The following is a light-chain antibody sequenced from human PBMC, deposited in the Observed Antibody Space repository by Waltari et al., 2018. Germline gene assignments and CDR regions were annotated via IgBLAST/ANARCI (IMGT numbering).Light chain of an antibody. CDR2: VNSDGSH. V-gene: IGLV4-69*01. J-gene: IGLJ3*02. CDR3: QSGGHGTWV. CDR1: SGHSSNI. Sequence: QLVLTQSPSASASLGASVKLTCTLSSGHSSNIIAWLQQQPAKGPRYLMKVNSDGSHSKGDGIPDRFSGSSSGAERYLTISSLQSEEEADYYCQSGGHGTWVFGGVTKLTVL.